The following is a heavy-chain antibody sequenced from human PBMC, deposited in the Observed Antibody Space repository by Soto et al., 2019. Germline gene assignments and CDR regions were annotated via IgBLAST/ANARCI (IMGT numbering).Heavy chain of an antibody. CDR3: ARHRAPTGYSSGWNDY. D-gene: IGHD6-19*01. Sequence: PSETLSLTCTVSGGSISSSSYYWGWIRQPPGKGLEWIGYIYYSGSTYYNPSLKSRVTISVDTSKNQFSLKLSSVTAADTAVYYCARHRAPTGYSSGWNDYWGQGTLVTVSS. J-gene: IGHJ4*02. V-gene: IGHV4-39*07. CDR2: IYYSGST. CDR1: GGSISSSSYY.